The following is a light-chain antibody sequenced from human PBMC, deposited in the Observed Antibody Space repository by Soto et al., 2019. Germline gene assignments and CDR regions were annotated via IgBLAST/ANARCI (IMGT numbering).Light chain of an antibody. V-gene: IGKV3-20*01. CDR3: QQYGRSQT. CDR1: QSIDSRY. Sequence: EIVLTQSPGTLSLSPGERATLSCRASQSIDSRYLAWYQQRLGQAPRLLIYGASSRATAIPDRFSGSGSGTDFTLTISRLEPEDFAVYYCQQYGRSQTFGQGTKVEIK. CDR2: GAS. J-gene: IGKJ1*01.